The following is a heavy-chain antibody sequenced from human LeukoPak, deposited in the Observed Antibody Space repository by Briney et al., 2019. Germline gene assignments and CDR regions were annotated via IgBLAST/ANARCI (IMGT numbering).Heavy chain of an antibody. D-gene: IGHD3-10*01. CDR3: AKRGLSYGSGTFDY. J-gene: IGHJ4*02. CDR1: GFTFDNYA. Sequence: GGSLRLSCTASGFTFDNYAMNWVRQAPGKGLEWVSDISGSGGNTYYADSVKGRFTISRDNSKNTLYLQMNSLRAEDTAVYYCAKRGLSYGSGTFDYWGQGTLVTVSS. V-gene: IGHV3-23*01. CDR2: ISGSGGNT.